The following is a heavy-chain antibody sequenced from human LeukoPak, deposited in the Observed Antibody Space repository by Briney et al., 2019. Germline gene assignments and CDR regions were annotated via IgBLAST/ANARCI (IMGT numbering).Heavy chain of an antibody. CDR3: AKDKGLELEEDYFDY. D-gene: IGHD1-7*01. CDR1: GFTFSSYG. Sequence: GRSLRPSCAASGFTFSSYGMHWVRQAPGKGLEWVAVISYDGSNKYYADSVKGRFTISRDNSKNTLYLQMNSLRAEDTAVYYCAKDKGLELEEDYFDYWGQGTLVTVSS. CDR2: ISYDGSNK. J-gene: IGHJ4*02. V-gene: IGHV3-30*18.